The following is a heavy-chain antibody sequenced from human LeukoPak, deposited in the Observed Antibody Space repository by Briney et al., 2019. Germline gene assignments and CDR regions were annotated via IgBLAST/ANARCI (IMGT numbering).Heavy chain of an antibody. CDR3: AREGLDY. Sequence: GASVKVSCKASGYTFTNYDSNWVRQSTGQGLEWMGYMNPNSGNSAYAQKFQGRVTITTDASISTVYMELSGLRSEDTALYYCAREGLDYWGQGTLVTVSS. V-gene: IGHV1-8*03. CDR2: MNPNSGNS. CDR1: GYTFTNYD. J-gene: IGHJ4*02.